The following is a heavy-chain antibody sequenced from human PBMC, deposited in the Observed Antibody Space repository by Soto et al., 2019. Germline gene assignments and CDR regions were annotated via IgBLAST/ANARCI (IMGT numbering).Heavy chain of an antibody. CDR1: GYTFTSYY. CDR3: ARDLYLTFWSGYYRPRYYYYGMDV. J-gene: IGHJ6*02. D-gene: IGHD3-3*01. Sequence: ASVKLSCKASGYTFTSYYMHWVRQAPGQGLEWMGIINPSGGSTSYAKKFQGRVTMTRDTSTSTVYMELSSLRSEDTAVYYCARDLYLTFWSGYYRPRYYYYGMDVWGQGNTVNVS. V-gene: IGHV1-46*01. CDR2: INPSGGST.